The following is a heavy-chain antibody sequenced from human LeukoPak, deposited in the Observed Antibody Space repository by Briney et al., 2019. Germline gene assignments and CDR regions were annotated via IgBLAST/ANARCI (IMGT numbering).Heavy chain of an antibody. Sequence: ASVKVSCKASGYTFTGYYMHWVRQAPGQGLEWMGWINPNSGGTNYAQKFQGRVTMTRDTSISTAYMELSRLRSDDTAVYYCARERAVTTYYFDYWGQGTLVTVSS. V-gene: IGHV1-2*02. CDR1: GYTFTGYY. J-gene: IGHJ4*02. D-gene: IGHD4-17*01. CDR3: ARERAVTTYYFDY. CDR2: INPNSGGT.